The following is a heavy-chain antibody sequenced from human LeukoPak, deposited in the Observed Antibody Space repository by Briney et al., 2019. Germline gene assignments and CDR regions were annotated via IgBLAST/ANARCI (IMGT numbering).Heavy chain of an antibody. CDR1: GFTFSSFR. V-gene: IGHV3-48*01. CDR3: AREIGSRLRFLEQGYFDY. CDR2: ISSSSSTI. J-gene: IGHJ4*02. Sequence: GGSLRLSCEVSGFTFSSFRMNWVRQAPGKGLEWVSYISSSSSTIYYADSVKGRFTISRDNSKNTLYLQMNSLRAEDTAVYYRAREIGSRLRFLEQGYFDYWGQGTLVTVSS. D-gene: IGHD3-3*01.